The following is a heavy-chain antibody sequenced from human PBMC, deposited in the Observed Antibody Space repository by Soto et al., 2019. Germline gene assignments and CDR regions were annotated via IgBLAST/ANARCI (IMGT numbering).Heavy chain of an antibody. J-gene: IGHJ4*02. Sequence: KASETLSLTCAVYGGSFSGYYWSWIRQLPGKGLEWIGEINHSGSTNYNPSLKSRVTISVDTSKNQFSLKLSSVTAADTAVYYCARVSGGTTNHPPIPFDYWGQGTLVTVSS. V-gene: IGHV4-34*01. D-gene: IGHD1-1*01. CDR1: GGSFSGYY. CDR2: INHSGST. CDR3: ARVSGGTTNHPPIPFDY.